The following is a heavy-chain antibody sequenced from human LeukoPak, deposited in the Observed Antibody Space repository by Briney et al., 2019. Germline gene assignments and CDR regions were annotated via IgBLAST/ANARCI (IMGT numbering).Heavy chain of an antibody. CDR2: ISTSSSYI. Sequence: PGGSLRLSCAVSGFTFSRNSMNWVRQAPGKGLEWVSSISTSSSYIYYADSVKGRFTISRDNAKNSLYLQMNSLRAEDTAVYYCARRFGSVTSMHGIDYWGQGTLVTVSS. V-gene: IGHV3-21*01. D-gene: IGHD3-10*01. CDR3: ARRFGSVTSMHGIDY. J-gene: IGHJ4*02. CDR1: GFTFSRNS.